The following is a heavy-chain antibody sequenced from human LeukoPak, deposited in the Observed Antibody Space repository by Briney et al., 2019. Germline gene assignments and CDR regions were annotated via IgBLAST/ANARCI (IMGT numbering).Heavy chain of an antibody. CDR3: ASLDWDLGYFDY. CDR1: GGSISSSSYY. Sequence: SETLSLTCTVSGGSISSSSYYWGWIRQPPGKGLEWIGGIYYSGSTYYNPSLKSRVTISVDTSKNQFSLKLSSVTAADTAVYYCASLDWDLGYFDYWGQGTLVTVSS. CDR2: IYYSGST. D-gene: IGHD2-21*01. V-gene: IGHV4-39*01. J-gene: IGHJ4*02.